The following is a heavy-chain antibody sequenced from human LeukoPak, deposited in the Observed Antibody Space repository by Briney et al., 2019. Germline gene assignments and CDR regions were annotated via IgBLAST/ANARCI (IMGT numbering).Heavy chain of an antibody. Sequence: SETLSLTCSVSGVSISGISYYWGWIRQPPGKGLEWIGSIYYSGSTYYNPSLKSRVTISVDTSKNQFSLKLSSVTAADTAVYYCARGSYDSSGYEFGTASTGGQGTLVTVSS. CDR2: IYYSGST. CDR3: ARGSYDSSGYEFGTAST. J-gene: IGHJ4*02. V-gene: IGHV4-39*07. D-gene: IGHD3-22*01. CDR1: GVSISGISYY.